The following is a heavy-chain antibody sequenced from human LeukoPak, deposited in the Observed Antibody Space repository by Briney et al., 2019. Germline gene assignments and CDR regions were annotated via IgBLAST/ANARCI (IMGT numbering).Heavy chain of an antibody. J-gene: IGHJ3*01. CDR3: ARFARGVVPSLDF. CDR1: GFTFSRNA. Sequence: GGSLRLSCVVSGFTFSRNAMHWVRQAPGKGLEWVAVISYDGNNQYYVESVKGRFTVSRDNSKNTLDLQMNSLRVEDTAVYYCARFARGVVPSLDFWGQGTMVTVSS. CDR2: ISYDGNNQ. V-gene: IGHV3-30-3*01. D-gene: IGHD3-3*01.